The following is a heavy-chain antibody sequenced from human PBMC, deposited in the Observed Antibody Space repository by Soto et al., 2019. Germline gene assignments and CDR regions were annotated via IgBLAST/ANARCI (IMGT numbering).Heavy chain of an antibody. CDR2: ISGSGGST. J-gene: IGHJ4*02. CDR1: GFTFSSYA. Sequence: PGGSLRLSCAASGFTFSSYAMSWVRQAPGKGLEWVSVISGSGGSTHYADSVKGRSTISRDNSKNTLYLQVNSLRAEDTAVYYCAKEADISGYHPEYWGQGTQVTVSS. V-gene: IGHV3-23*01. D-gene: IGHD3-22*01. CDR3: AKEADISGYHPEY.